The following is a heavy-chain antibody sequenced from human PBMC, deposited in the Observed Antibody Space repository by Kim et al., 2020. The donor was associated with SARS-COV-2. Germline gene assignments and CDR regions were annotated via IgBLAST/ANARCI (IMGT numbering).Heavy chain of an antibody. CDR3: ARGYPGSIFDY. D-gene: IGHD2-2*01. J-gene: IGHJ4*02. Sequence: ASVKVSCKASGFTFSSHRMHWVRQAPGQRPEWMGWINAGNGNTKYSQKFQDRVTITMDTSASTAYMELSSLSSEDTAVYYCARGYPGSIFDYWGQGTLVTVSS. CDR2: INAGNGNT. V-gene: IGHV1-3*01. CDR1: GFTFSSHR.